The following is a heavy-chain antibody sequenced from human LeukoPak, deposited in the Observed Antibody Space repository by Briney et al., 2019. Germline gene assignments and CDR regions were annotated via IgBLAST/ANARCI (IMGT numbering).Heavy chain of an antibody. CDR1: GYTFTDYY. J-gene: IGHJ4*02. V-gene: IGHV1-2*04. Sequence: ASVKVSCKSSGYTFTDYYMHWVSLAPAQGLEGMGWINSNSGGTNYVQKFQGWVTMTRDTSINTAYMELSRLTSDDTAVYHGARANFLYCSSTSCLFYYWGQGTLVTVSP. CDR2: INSNSGGT. D-gene: IGHD2-2*01. CDR3: ARANFLYCSSTSCLFYY.